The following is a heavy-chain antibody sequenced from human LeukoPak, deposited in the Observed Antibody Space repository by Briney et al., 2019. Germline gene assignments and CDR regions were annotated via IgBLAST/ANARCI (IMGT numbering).Heavy chain of an antibody. Sequence: GGSLRLSCAVSGFTVSNNYMSWVRQAPGKGLEWVSVIYSTGGIHYADSVKGRFTISRDSSKNTLFLQMSNLRAEDTAVYYCAKQGYTTSWLYFDYWGQGTLVTVSS. V-gene: IGHV3-66*04. J-gene: IGHJ4*02. CDR1: GFTVSNNY. CDR2: IYSTGGI. D-gene: IGHD5-12*01. CDR3: AKQGYTTSWLYFDY.